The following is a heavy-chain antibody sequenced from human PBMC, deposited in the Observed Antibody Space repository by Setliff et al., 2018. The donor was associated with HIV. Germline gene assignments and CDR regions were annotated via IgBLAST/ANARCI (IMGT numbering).Heavy chain of an antibody. CDR3: VRTYYDILTGYGGFYYMDV. Sequence: GSLRLSCAASGFTFSKNSMNWVRQAPGKGLEWISYISSSSSTLYYADSVKGRFTISRDNAKNSLYLQMNSLRAEDTAVYYCVRTYYDILTGYGGFYYMDVWGKGTTVTVSS. CDR2: ISSSSSTL. D-gene: IGHD3-9*01. J-gene: IGHJ6*03. CDR1: GFTFSKNS. V-gene: IGHV3-48*01.